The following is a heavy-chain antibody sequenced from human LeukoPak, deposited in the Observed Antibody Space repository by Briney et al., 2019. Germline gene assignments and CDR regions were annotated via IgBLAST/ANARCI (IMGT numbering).Heavy chain of an antibody. D-gene: IGHD2/OR15-2a*01. CDR3: ARLTTNDWYFDL. Sequence: SETLSLTCAVSGGSISSGGYSWSWIRQPPGNGLEWIGYIYHSGSTYYNPSLKSRVTISVDRSKNQFSLNLRSVTAADTAVYYCARLTTNDWYFDLWGRGTLVTVSS. J-gene: IGHJ2*01. CDR1: GGSISSGGYS. CDR2: IYHSGST. V-gene: IGHV4-30-2*01.